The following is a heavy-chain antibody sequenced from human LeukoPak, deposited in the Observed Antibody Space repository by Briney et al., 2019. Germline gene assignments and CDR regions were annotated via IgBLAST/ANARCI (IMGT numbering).Heavy chain of an antibody. D-gene: IGHD5-24*01. Sequence: GESLKISCKGSGYSFTSYWIGWVRQMPGRGLEWMGIIYPGDSDTRYSPSFQGQVTISADKSISTAYLQWSSLKASDTAMYYCASREMATSDAFDIWGQGTMVTVSS. V-gene: IGHV5-51*01. J-gene: IGHJ3*02. CDR2: IYPGDSDT. CDR1: GYSFTSYW. CDR3: ASREMATSDAFDI.